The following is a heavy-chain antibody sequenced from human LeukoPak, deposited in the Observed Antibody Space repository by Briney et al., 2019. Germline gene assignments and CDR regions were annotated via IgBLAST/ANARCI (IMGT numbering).Heavy chain of an antibody. Sequence: PGGSLRLSCAASGFTFSDYYMSWIRQAPGKGLEWVSYISSSGSTIYYADSVKGRFTISRDNAKNSLYLQMNSLRDEDTAVYYCARTNYYDSSGSFDYWGQGTLVTVSS. CDR1: GFTFSDYY. CDR2: ISSSGSTI. D-gene: IGHD3-22*01. J-gene: IGHJ4*02. CDR3: ARTNYYDSSGSFDY. V-gene: IGHV3-11*04.